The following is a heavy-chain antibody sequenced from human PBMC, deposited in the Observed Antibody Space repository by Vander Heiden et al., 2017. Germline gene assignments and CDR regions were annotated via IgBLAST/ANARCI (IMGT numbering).Heavy chain of an antibody. V-gene: IGHV3-11*01. D-gene: IGHD4-17*01. J-gene: IGHJ4*02. CDR3: AREDPYGDYVFIGYFDY. Sequence: GGGFVKPGGSLRLSCAAPGFTFRHYYMGWIRQAPGKGLEWFSYIISSGSTIYYADSVKGRFTISRDNAKNSLYLQMNSLRAEDTAVYYCAREDPYGDYVFIGYFDYWGQGTLVTVSS. CDR1: GFTFRHYY. CDR2: IISSGSTI.